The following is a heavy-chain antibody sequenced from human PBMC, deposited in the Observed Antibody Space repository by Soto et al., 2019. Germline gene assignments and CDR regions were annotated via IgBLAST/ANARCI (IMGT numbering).Heavy chain of an antibody. Sequence: EVQLVESGGGLVKPGGSLRLSCAASGFTFSSYSMNWVRQAPGKGLEWVSSISSSSSYIYYADSVKGRFTISRDNAKNSRYLQMNSLRAEDTAVYYCARETKNSHTLAFDIWGQGTMVTVSS. D-gene: IGHD1-26*01. V-gene: IGHV3-21*01. CDR3: ARETKNSHTLAFDI. J-gene: IGHJ3*02. CDR2: ISSSSSYI. CDR1: GFTFSSYS.